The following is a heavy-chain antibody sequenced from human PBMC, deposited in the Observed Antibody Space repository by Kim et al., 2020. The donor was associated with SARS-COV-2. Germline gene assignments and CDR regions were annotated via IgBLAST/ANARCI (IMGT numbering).Heavy chain of an antibody. CDR3: AKHWGSGTYYNYFDY. V-gene: IGHV3-23*01. CDR2: ISSSGDWT. J-gene: IGHJ4*02. CDR1: GFIFSNYA. D-gene: IGHD3-10*01. Sequence: GGSLRLSCAGSGFIFSNYAVSWVRQAPGKGLEWLSTISSSGDWTFYTDSVRGRVTISRDNSKNTVYLQLNGLRVEDSAVYYCAKHWGSGTYYNYFDYWGQGSLVTVSS.